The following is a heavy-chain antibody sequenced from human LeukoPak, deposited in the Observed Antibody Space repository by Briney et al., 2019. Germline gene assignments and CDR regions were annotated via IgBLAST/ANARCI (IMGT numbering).Heavy chain of an antibody. V-gene: IGHV4-39*01. Sequence: SETLSLTCTVSGGSISSSSYYWGWIRQPPGKGLEWIGSIYYSGSTYYNPSLKSRVTISVDTSKNQFSLKLSSVTAADTAVYYCARHTDGNSPFDYWGQGTLVTVSS. J-gene: IGHJ4*02. CDR3: ARHTDGNSPFDY. D-gene: IGHD4-23*01. CDR1: GGSISSSSYY. CDR2: IYYSGST.